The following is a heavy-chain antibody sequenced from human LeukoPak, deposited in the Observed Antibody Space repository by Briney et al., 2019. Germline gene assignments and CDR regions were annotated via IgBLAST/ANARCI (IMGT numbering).Heavy chain of an antibody. Sequence: PSETLPLTCAVYGGSFSGYYWSWIRQPPGKGLEWIGEINHSGSTNYNPSLKSRVTISVDTSKNQFSLKLSSVTAADTAVYYCAPRAISPYYYGMDVWGQGTTVTVSS. D-gene: IGHD3-9*01. CDR2: INHSGST. CDR1: GGSFSGYY. J-gene: IGHJ6*02. CDR3: APRAISPYYYGMDV. V-gene: IGHV4-34*01.